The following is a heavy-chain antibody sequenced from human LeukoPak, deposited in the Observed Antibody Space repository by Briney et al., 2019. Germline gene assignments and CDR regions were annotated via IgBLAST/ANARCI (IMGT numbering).Heavy chain of an antibody. CDR2: IIPIFATA. CDR3: AREERITMVRGIPNWFDP. Sequence: SLKVSCKASRGTFSRHAIICVRQAPGQELEWMRGIIPIFATANYAQNMHCRGTITADEFTTPAYMNPSSLRSEDTDVYYCAREERITMVRGIPNWFDPWGQGTLVTVSS. V-gene: IGHV1-69*13. D-gene: IGHD3-10*01. CDR1: RGTFSRHA. J-gene: IGHJ5*02.